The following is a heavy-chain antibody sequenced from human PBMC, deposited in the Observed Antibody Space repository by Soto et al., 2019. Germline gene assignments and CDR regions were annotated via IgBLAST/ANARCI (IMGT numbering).Heavy chain of an antibody. CDR2: INPSGGST. CDR1: GYTFTSYY. Sequence: ASVKVSCKASGYTFTSYYMHWVRQAPGQGLEWMGIINPSGGSTSYAQKFQGRVTMTRDTSTSTVYMELSSLRSEDTAVYYCAKNVGSGKHYSYYYMDVWGKGTTVTVSS. D-gene: IGHD3-10*01. CDR3: AKNVGSGKHYSYYYMDV. J-gene: IGHJ6*03. V-gene: IGHV1-46*03.